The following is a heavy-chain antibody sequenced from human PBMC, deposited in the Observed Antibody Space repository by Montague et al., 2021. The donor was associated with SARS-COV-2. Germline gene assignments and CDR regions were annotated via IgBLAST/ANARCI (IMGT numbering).Heavy chain of an antibody. CDR2: INHSGST. CDR3: ARVSAVFTLIRLGYYYYGMDD. CDR1: GGSFSGHY. Sequence: SETLSLTCAVYGGSFSGHYWSWIRQPPGKGLEWIGEINHSGSTNYNPSLKSRVTISVDTSKNQFSLKLSSVTAADTAVYYCARVSAVFTLIRLGYYYYGMDDWGQGTTVTVSS. V-gene: IGHV4-34*01. J-gene: IGHJ6*02. D-gene: IGHD3-16*01.